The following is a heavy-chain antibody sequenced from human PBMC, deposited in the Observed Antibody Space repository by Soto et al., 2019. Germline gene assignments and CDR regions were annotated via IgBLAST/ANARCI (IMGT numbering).Heavy chain of an antibody. Sequence: QVQLVESGGGVVQPGRSLRLSCAASGFTFSSYAMHWVRQAPGKGLEWVAVISYDGSNKYYADSVKGRFTISRDNSKNTLYLQMNSLRAEDTAVYYCAREVWGVDTAMGNWYFDLWGRGTLVTVSS. V-gene: IGHV3-30-3*01. J-gene: IGHJ2*01. CDR3: AREVWGVDTAMGNWYFDL. CDR2: ISYDGSNK. D-gene: IGHD5-18*01. CDR1: GFTFSSYA.